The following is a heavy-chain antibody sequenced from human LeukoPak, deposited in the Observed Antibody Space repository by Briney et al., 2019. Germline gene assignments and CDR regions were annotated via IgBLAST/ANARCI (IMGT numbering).Heavy chain of an antibody. D-gene: IGHD3-9*01. CDR1: GDSVSSDSAA. V-gene: IGHV6-1*01. Sequence: SQTLSLTCAISGDSVSSDSAAWNWIRQSPSRGLEWLGRTYYRSKWYNDYAVSVKSRITINPDTSKNQFSLQLDSVTPEDTAVYYCARDDTLTAYGKWFDPWGQGTLVTVSS. CDR2: TYYRSKWYN. CDR3: ARDDTLTAYGKWFDP. J-gene: IGHJ5*02.